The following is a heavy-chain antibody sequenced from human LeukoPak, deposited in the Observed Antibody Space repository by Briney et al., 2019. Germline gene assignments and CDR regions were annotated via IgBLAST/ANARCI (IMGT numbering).Heavy chain of an antibody. CDR3: ARDSGDGYYYYMDV. CDR1: GVSINSDDYF. V-gene: IGHV4-30-4*01. J-gene: IGHJ6*03. D-gene: IGHD5-24*01. CDR2: IYYTGST. Sequence: SETLSLTCSVSGVSINSDDYFWSWIRQPPGKGLEWIGYIYYTGSTAYNPSLKSRVSISIEKSRRQFSLKLTSLTAADTAVYYCARDSGDGYYYYMDVWGKGTTVTVSS.